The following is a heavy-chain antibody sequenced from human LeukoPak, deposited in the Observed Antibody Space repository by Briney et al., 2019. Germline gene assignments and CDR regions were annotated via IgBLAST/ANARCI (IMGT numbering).Heavy chain of an antibody. CDR1: GGSISRSSFY. CDR2: IYTSGNT. J-gene: IGHJ6*03. D-gene: IGHD2-2*01. Sequence: SQTLSLTCTVSGGSISRSSFYWSWIRQPAGKGLEWIGRIYTSGNTNYNPSLQSRASISIDTSKNQFSLKLSSVTAADTAVYYCARARIYCSSTSCYPPYYMDDWGKGTTVTVSS. V-gene: IGHV4-61*02. CDR3: ARARIYCSSTSCYPPYYMDD.